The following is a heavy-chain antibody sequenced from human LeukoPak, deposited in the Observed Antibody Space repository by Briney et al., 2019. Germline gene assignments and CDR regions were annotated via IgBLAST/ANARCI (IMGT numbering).Heavy chain of an antibody. Sequence: RPSETLSLTCTVSGGSISKFYWSWIRQPPGKGLEWIGYIYYSGSTNHNPSLKSRVTISVDTSKNQFSLKLSSVTAADTAVYYCARGGFREFDSWGQGTLVIVSS. CDR1: GGSISKFY. D-gene: IGHD3-10*01. V-gene: IGHV4-59*01. CDR2: IYYSGST. CDR3: ARGGFREFDS. J-gene: IGHJ4*02.